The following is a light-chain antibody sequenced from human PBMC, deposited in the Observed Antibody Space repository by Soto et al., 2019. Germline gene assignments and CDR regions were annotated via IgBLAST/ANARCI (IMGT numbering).Light chain of an antibody. CDR1: SSDIGAYDY. CDR2: AVN. V-gene: IGLV2-14*01. CDR3: SSFTTTSTHV. J-gene: IGLJ1*01. Sequence: QSALTQPASLSGSPVQSITISCTGTSSDIGAYDYVSWFQQHPGKAPKLLISAVNSRPAGVSNRLSGSKSGNTTYLAISGLQVEDEAEYFYSSFTTTSTHVFGTGTKVTAL.